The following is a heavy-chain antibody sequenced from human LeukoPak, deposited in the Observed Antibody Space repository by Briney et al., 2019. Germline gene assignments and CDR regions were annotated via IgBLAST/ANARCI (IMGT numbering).Heavy chain of an antibody. D-gene: IGHD3-16*02. CDR1: GFIFSSYG. J-gene: IGHJ4*02. CDR3: AKCMGGSYRPPFDY. V-gene: IGHV3-30*18. CDR2: ISYDGSNE. Sequence: GGSLRLSCAASGFIFSSYGMHWVRQAPGKGLEWVAVISYDGSNEYYADSVKGRFTISRDNSKNTLYLQMNSLRADDTAVYFCAKCMGGSYRPPFDYWGQGTLVTVSS.